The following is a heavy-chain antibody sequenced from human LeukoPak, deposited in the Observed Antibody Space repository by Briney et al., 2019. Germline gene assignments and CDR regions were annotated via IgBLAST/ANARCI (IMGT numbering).Heavy chain of an antibody. CDR3: ARDPCSGGSCYSPYYYYYYMDV. J-gene: IGHJ6*03. CDR1: GYTFTGYY. V-gene: IGHV1-2*02. CDR2: INPNSGDT. Sequence: ASVKVSCKASGYTFTGYYMHWVRQAPGQGLEWMAWINPNSGDTNFAQKFQGRVTITADKSTSTAYMELSSLRSEDTAVYYCARDPCSGGSCYSPYYYYYYMDVWGKGTTVTVSS. D-gene: IGHD2-15*01.